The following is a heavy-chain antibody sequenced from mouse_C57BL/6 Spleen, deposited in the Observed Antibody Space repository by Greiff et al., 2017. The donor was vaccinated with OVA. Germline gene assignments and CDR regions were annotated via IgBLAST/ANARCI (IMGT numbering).Heavy chain of an antibody. CDR1: GFNIKDYY. CDR3: TTGDYGYWYFDV. D-gene: IGHD2-4*01. V-gene: IGHV14-1*01. CDR2: IDPEDGDT. Sequence: EVQQQQSGAELVRPGASVKLSCTASGFNIKDYYMHWVKQRPEQGLEWIGRIDPEDGDTEYAPKFQGKATMTADTSSNTAYLQLSSLTSEDTAVYYCTTGDYGYWYFDVWGTGTTVTVSS. J-gene: IGHJ1*03.